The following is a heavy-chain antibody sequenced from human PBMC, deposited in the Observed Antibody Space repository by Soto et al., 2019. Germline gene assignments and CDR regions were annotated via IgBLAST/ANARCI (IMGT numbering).Heavy chain of an antibody. Sequence: GSLRLSCAVSGFTFSDYWMSWVRQAPGKGLEWVANIKQDGNEKYYADSVKGRFTISRDNAKNSLYLQMNSLRAEDTAVYYCARHPERIAQIGWFDPWGQGTTVTVSS. CDR3: ARHPERIAQIGWFDP. CDR2: IKQDGNEK. V-gene: IGHV3-7*01. D-gene: IGHD6-13*01. CDR1: GFTFSDYW. J-gene: IGHJ5*02.